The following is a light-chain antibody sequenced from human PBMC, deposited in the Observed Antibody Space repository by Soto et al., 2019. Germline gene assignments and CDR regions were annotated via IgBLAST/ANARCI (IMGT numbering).Light chain of an antibody. Sequence: EIVLTQSPATLSLSPGERATLSCRASQSVSSYLTWYQQKPGQAPRVLIYDASNRASGIPARFSGSGSGTDFTLTISRLEAEDSAVYYHQQRGNWPWTFGQGTKVEIK. CDR2: DAS. CDR3: QQRGNWPWT. V-gene: IGKV3-11*01. J-gene: IGKJ1*01. CDR1: QSVSSY.